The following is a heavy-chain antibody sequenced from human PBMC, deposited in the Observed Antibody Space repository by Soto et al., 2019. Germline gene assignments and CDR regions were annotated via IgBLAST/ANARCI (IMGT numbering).Heavy chain of an antibody. J-gene: IGHJ3*01. Sequence: QVQLVQSGADVKKPGSSVKVSCKTSGGSFRSSAISWVRQAPAQGLEWMGAIIPVFDKANYAQNFQGSLTITADELTGTVFMELSSLRSEDTAVYFCARLRRDWGDAFDLWGLGTFVTVSS. V-gene: IGHV1-69*01. CDR2: IIPVFDKA. D-gene: IGHD3-16*01. CDR3: ARLRRDWGDAFDL. CDR1: GGSFRSSA.